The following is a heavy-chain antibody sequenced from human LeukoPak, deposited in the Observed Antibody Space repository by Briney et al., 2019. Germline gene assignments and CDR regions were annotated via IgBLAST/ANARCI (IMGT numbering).Heavy chain of an antibody. D-gene: IGHD3-22*01. J-gene: IGHJ4*02. CDR3: ARASYSYDINGWVPFDY. V-gene: IGHV4-61*02. CDR2: IYTSGST. CDR1: GNSISSGDNY. Sequence: SETLSLTCTVSGNSISSGDNYWSWIRQPAGKGLEWIGRIYTSGSTSYNPSLKSRVTISGDTSKNQFSLRLSSVTAADTAVYYCARASYSYDINGWVPFDYWGQGTLVTVSS.